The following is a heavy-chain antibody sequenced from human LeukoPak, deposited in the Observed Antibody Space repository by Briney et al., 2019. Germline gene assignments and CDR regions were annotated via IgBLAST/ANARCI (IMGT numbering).Heavy chain of an antibody. CDR3: ARARPYYYDSSGYSETYAFDI. J-gene: IGHJ3*02. V-gene: IGHV3-66*02. D-gene: IGHD3-22*01. CDR2: IYSGGST. Sequence: GGSLRLSCAASGFTVSSNYMSWVRQAPGQGLEWVSVIYSGGSTYYADSVKGRFTISRDNSKNTLYLQMNSLRAEDTAVYCCARARPYYYDSSGYSETYAFDIWGQGTMVTVSS. CDR1: GFTVSSNY.